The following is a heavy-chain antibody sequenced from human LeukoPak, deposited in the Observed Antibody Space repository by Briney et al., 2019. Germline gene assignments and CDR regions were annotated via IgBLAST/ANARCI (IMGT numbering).Heavy chain of an antibody. CDR2: IYDSGTT. D-gene: IGHD1-14*01. J-gene: IGHJ4*02. Sequence: SETLSLTCGVSGGSISNGGFYWSWIRQHPGKGLEWIAYIYDSGTTYYSPALQSRVTISVDTSDNKFSLKLTSLTSADTAVYYCARGGDRRGFDYWGQGTLVTVSS. CDR3: ARGGDRRGFDY. CDR1: GGSISNGGFY. V-gene: IGHV4-31*11.